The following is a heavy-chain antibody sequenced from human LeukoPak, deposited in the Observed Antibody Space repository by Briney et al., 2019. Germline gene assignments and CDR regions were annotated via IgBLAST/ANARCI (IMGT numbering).Heavy chain of an antibody. CDR2: ISSSSSTI. Sequence: QAGGSLRLSCAASGFTFSSYSMNWVRQAPGKGLEWVSYISSSSSTIYYADSVKGRFTISRDNAKNSLYLQMNSLRAEDTAVCYCARDDCSSTSCFYFDYWGQGTLVTVSS. CDR1: GFTFSSYS. CDR3: ARDDCSSTSCFYFDY. J-gene: IGHJ4*02. D-gene: IGHD2-2*01. V-gene: IGHV3-48*04.